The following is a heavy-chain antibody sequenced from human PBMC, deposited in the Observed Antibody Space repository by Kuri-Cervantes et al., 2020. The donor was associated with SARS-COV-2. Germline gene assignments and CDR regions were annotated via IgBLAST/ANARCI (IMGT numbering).Heavy chain of an antibody. CDR1: GFTFSSYE. CDR3: ARDSTGWFDP. CDR2: IWYDGSNK. D-gene: IGHD3-10*01. J-gene: IGHJ5*02. V-gene: IGHV3-33*08. Sequence: GGSLRLSCAASGFTFSSYEMNWVRQAPGKGLEWVAVIWYDGSNKYYADSVKGRFTISRDNSKNTLYLQMNSLRAEDTAVYYCARDSTGWFDPWGQGTLVTVSS.